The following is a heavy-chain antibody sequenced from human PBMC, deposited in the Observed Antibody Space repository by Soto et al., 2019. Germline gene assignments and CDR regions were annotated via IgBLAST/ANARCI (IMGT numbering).Heavy chain of an antibody. CDR3: ARDLTIGYCSGGSCYSQAFDY. CDR2: IIPIFGTA. CDR1: GGTFSSYA. V-gene: IGHV1-69*01. Sequence: QVQLVQSGAEVKKPGSSVKVSCKASGGTFSSYAISWVRQAPGQGLEWMGGIIPIFGTANYAHKFQGRVTITADESTSTAYMELSSLRSEDTAVYYCARDLTIGYCSGGSCYSQAFDYWGQGTLVTVSS. D-gene: IGHD2-15*01. J-gene: IGHJ4*02.